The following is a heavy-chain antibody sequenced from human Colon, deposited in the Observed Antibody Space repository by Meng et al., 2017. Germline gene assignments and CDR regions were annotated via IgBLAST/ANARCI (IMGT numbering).Heavy chain of an antibody. CDR3: ARTIYSSSVDY. J-gene: IGHJ4*02. Sequence: QVQLQGSGPGLVKPSETLPLTCSVSGYSISTAYYWGWIRQTPGKGLEWIASIDRSGTTYYNPSLESRVTISVDTSKNHFSLRLNSVTAADTAVYFCARTIYSSSVDYWGQGTLVTVSS. CDR1: GYSISTAYY. CDR2: IDRSGTT. D-gene: IGHD3-22*01. V-gene: IGHV4-38-2*01.